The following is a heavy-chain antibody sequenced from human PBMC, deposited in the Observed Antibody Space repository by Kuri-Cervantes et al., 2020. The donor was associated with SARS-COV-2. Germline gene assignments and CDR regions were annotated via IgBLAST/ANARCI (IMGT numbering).Heavy chain of an antibody. Sequence: SETLSLTCTVSGGSISSYYWSWIRQPPGKGLEWIGYIYYGGSTNYDPSLKSRVTISVDTSKNQFSLKLSSVTAADTAVYYCARLVIAARGGGNWFDPWGQGTLVTVSS. CDR1: GGSISSYY. CDR2: IYYGGST. D-gene: IGHD6-6*01. V-gene: IGHV4-59*08. J-gene: IGHJ5*02. CDR3: ARLVIAARGGGNWFDP.